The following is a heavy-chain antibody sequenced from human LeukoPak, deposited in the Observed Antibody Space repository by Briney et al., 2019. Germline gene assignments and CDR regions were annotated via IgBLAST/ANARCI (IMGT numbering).Heavy chain of an antibody. CDR3: ARSIPAAIRFGFDY. CDR2: IYYSGST. CDR1: GGSISSSSDY. Sequence: SETLSLTCTVSGGSISSSSDYWGWIRQPPGKGLEWIGSIYYSGSTYYNPSLKSRVTISVDTSKNQFSLKLSSVTAADTAVYYCARSIPAAIRFGFDYWGQGTLVTVSS. D-gene: IGHD2-2*02. V-gene: IGHV4-39*07. J-gene: IGHJ4*02.